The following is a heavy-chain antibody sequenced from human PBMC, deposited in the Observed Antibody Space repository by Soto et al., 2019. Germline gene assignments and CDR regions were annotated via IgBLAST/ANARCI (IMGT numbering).Heavy chain of an antibody. D-gene: IGHD3-9*01. Sequence: PSETLSLTCTVSGGSISSYYWSWIRQPPGKGLEWIGYIYYSGSTNYNPSLKSRVTISVDTSKNQFSLKLSSVTAADTAVYYCARQYYDILTGYQYYYMDVWGKGTTVTVSS. CDR2: IYYSGST. CDR1: GGSISSYY. CDR3: ARQYYDILTGYQYYYMDV. J-gene: IGHJ6*03. V-gene: IGHV4-59*08.